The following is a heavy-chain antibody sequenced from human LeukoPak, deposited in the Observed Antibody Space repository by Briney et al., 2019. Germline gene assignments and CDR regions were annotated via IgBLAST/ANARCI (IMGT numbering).Heavy chain of an antibody. Sequence: ASVKVSCKASGYTFTSYGISWVRQAPGQGLEWMGWISAYNGHTNYAQKFQGRVTMTTDTSTSTAYMELRSLRSDDTAVYYCARSIAVAANFDYWGQGTLVTVSS. CDR2: ISAYNGHT. CDR3: ARSIAVAANFDY. V-gene: IGHV1-18*01. J-gene: IGHJ4*02. D-gene: IGHD6-19*01. CDR1: GYTFTSYG.